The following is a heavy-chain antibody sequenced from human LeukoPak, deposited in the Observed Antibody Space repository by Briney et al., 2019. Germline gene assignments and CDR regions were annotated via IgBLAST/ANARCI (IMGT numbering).Heavy chain of an antibody. V-gene: IGHV4-59*08. CDR3: ARRGANSGSYSHFDL. J-gene: IGHJ2*01. Sequence: PSETLSLTCAVSGGSITNYYWGWIRQPPGKGLEWIGCSHYTGNTNYNPSLKSRVTISVDTSKNQFSLRLSSVTAADTAVYYCARRGANSGSYSHFDLWGRGTLVTVSS. CDR2: SHYTGNT. D-gene: IGHD1-26*01. CDR1: GGSITNYY.